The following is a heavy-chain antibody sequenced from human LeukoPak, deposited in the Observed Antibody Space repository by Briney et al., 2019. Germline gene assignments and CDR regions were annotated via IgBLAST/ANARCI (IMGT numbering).Heavy chain of an antibody. Sequence: SETLSLTCTVSGGSISSYYWSWIRQPAGKGLEWIGRIYTSGSTNYNPSLKSRVTMSVDTSKNQFSLKLSSVTAADTAVYYCARTRATMVRGVIIFTELDYWGQGTLVTVSS. CDR3: ARTRATMVRGVIIFTELDY. D-gene: IGHD3-10*01. V-gene: IGHV4-4*07. CDR2: IYTSGST. J-gene: IGHJ4*02. CDR1: GGSISSYY.